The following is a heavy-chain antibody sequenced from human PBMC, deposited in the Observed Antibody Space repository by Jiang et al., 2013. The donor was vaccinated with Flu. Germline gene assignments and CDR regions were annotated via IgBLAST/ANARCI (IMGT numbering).Heavy chain of an antibody. CDR3: ARGYDSSGWSY. J-gene: IGHJ4*02. Sequence: VQLLESGGGLVQPGGSLRLSCAASGFTFSTYWMTWVRQAPGKGLEWVANIKQDGSEKYYVDSVKGRFTISRDNAKDSLYLQMNSLRPEDTAVYYCARGYDSSGWSYWGQGTLGHRLL. V-gene: IGHV3-7*03. CDR1: GFTFSTYW. CDR2: IKQDGSEK. D-gene: IGHD6-19*01.